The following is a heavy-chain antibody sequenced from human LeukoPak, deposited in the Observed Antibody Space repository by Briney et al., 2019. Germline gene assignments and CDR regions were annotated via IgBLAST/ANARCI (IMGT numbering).Heavy chain of an antibody. V-gene: IGHV4-38-2*02. CDR1: GYSISSGYY. D-gene: IGHD2-15*01. J-gene: IGHJ4*02. Sequence: SETLSLTCTVSGYSISSGYYWGWIRQPPGKGLEWIGSIYHSGSTYYNPSLKSRVTISVDTSKNQFSLKLSSVTAADTAVYYCARVYLLGWRIFDYWGQGTLVTVSS. CDR3: ARVYLLGWRIFDY. CDR2: IYHSGST.